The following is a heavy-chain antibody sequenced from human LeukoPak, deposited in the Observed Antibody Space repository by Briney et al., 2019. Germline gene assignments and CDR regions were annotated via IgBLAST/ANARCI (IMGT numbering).Heavy chain of an antibody. D-gene: IGHD3-22*01. J-gene: IGHJ5*02. CDR2: INPSGGST. Sequence: ASVKVSCKASGYTFTSYYMHWVRQAPGQGLEWMGIINPSGGSTSYAQKFQGRVTMTRDMSTSTVYMELSSLRSGDTAVYYCARALSMDYYDNNWFDPWGQGTLVTVSS. V-gene: IGHV1-46*01. CDR1: GYTFTSYY. CDR3: ARALSMDYYDNNWFDP.